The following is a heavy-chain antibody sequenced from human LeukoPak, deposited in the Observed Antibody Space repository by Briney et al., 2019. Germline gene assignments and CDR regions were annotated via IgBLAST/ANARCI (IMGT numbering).Heavy chain of an antibody. CDR1: GGTFSSYI. CDR2: IIPIFGTP. V-gene: IGHV1-69*13. Sequence: SVKVSCKASGGTFSSYIITWVRQAPGQGLEWMGRIIPIFGTPDYAQKFQGRVTITADESTSTAYMELSRLRFEDSAVYYCARQGYTNNLGGYFGDKDDGFDLWGQGTMVTVSS. D-gene: IGHD3-9*01. CDR3: ARQGYTNNLGGYFGDKDDGFDL. J-gene: IGHJ3*01.